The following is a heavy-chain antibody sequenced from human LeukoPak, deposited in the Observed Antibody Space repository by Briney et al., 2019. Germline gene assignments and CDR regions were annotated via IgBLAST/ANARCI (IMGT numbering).Heavy chain of an antibody. CDR2: IGGDGVA. J-gene: IGHJ3*02. CDR3: ARDTTYAFDM. D-gene: IGHD1-14*01. V-gene: IGHV3-69-1*01. CDR1: GFTFTNHP. Sequence: GGSLRLSCAASGFTFTNHPMNWVRQAPGKGLEWVSYIGGDGVAFYADSVKGRFTISRDNAKNSLYLQMNSLRAEDTAVYYCARDTTYAFDMWGQGTMVTVSS.